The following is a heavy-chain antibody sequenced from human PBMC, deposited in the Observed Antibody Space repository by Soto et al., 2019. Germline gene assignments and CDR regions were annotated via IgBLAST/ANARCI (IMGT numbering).Heavy chain of an antibody. Sequence: SETLSLTCTVSGGSISSSSYYWVWIRQPPGKGLEWIGSIYYSGSTYYNPSLKSRVTISVDTSKNQFSLKLSSVTAADTAVYYCARLELPHGSGNYYSYYGMVVWGHGTPGTVPS. CDR2: IYYSGST. CDR1: GGSISSSSYY. D-gene: IGHD3-10*01. CDR3: ARLELPHGSGNYYSYYGMVV. V-gene: IGHV4-39*01. J-gene: IGHJ6*02.